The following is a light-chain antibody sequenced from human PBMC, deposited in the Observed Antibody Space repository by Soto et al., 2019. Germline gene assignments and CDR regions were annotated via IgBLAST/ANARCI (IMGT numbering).Light chain of an antibody. CDR3: QQYDTYWT. CDR1: QSISSW. V-gene: IGKV1-5*01. CDR2: DAS. Sequence: DIQMTQSPSSLSASVGDRVTITCRASQSISSWLAWYQQKPGKXPXXLIYDASSLESGVPSRFSGSRSGTEFTLTISSLQPDDIATYYCQQYDTYWTFGQGTKVDIK. J-gene: IGKJ1*01.